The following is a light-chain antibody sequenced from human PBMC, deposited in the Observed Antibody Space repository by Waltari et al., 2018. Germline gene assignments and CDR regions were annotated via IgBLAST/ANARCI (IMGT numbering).Light chain of an antibody. V-gene: IGKV1-5*03. CDR2: KAS. J-gene: IGKJ1*01. CDR3: LQYNGEPRT. Sequence: DIQMTQSPSTLSASVGDRVTITCRASQKINTWLAWHQQKPGKAPKLLIYKASSLESGVPSRFSGSGSGTEFTLPISSLQPDDFATYYCLQYNGEPRTFGQGTKVEVK. CDR1: QKINTW.